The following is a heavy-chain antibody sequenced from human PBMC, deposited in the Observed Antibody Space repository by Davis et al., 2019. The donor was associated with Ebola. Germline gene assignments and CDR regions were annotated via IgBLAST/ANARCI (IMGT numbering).Heavy chain of an antibody. D-gene: IGHD2-2*01. CDR1: GYTFTSYG. CDR2: ISAYNGNT. CDR3: ARMLGYCSSTSCPNPHYYYYYMDV. V-gene: IGHV1-18*04. Sequence: ASVKVSCKASGYTFTSYGISWVRQAPGQGLEWMGWISAYNGNTNYAQKFQGRVTITADESTSTAYMELSSLRSEDTAVYYCARMLGYCSSTSCPNPHYYYYYMDVWGKGTTVTVSS. J-gene: IGHJ6*03.